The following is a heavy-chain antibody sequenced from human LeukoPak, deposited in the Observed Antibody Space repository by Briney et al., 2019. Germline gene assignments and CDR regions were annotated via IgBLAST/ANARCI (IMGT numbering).Heavy chain of an antibody. CDR2: IIPIFGTA. Sequence: SVKVSCKASGYTFTSFAINWVRQAPGQGLEWMGGIIPIFGTANYAQKFQGRVTITADESTSTAYMELSSLRSEDTAVYYCARGPPPYDSSGYYYEGNGMDVWGQGTTVTVSS. CDR3: ARGPPPYDSSGYYYEGNGMDV. D-gene: IGHD3-22*01. CDR1: GYTFTSFA. V-gene: IGHV1-69*13. J-gene: IGHJ6*02.